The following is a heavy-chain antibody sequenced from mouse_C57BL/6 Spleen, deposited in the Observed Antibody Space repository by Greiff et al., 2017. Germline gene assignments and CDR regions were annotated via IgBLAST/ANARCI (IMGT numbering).Heavy chain of an antibody. CDR2: INPSNGGT. Sequence: QVQLKQPGTELVKPGASVKLSCKASGYTFTSYWMHWVKQRPGQGLEWIGNINPSNGGTNYNEKFKSKATLTVDKSSSTAYMQLSSLTSEDSAVYYCAREALYYGNYAFDYWGQGTTLTVSS. CDR3: AREALYYGNYAFDY. CDR1: GYTFTSYW. D-gene: IGHD2-1*01. J-gene: IGHJ2*01. V-gene: IGHV1-53*01.